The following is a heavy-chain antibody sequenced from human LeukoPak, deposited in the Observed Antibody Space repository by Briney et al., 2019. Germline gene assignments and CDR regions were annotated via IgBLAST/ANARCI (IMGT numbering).Heavy chain of an antibody. Sequence: SETLSLTCTVSGGSISSSTHYWGWIRQPPGKGLEWIGSIYYSGSTYYNPSLKSRVTISIDTSKNQFSLKVSSVTAADTAVYYCARAGSYSGYDWGAYYFDYWGQGTLVTVSS. CDR1: GGSISSSTHY. CDR3: ARAGSYSGYDWGAYYFDY. CDR2: IYYSGST. D-gene: IGHD5-12*01. J-gene: IGHJ4*02. V-gene: IGHV4-39*07.